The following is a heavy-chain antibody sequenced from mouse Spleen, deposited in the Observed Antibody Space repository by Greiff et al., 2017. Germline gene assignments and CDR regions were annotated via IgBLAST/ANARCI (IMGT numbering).Heavy chain of an antibody. CDR2: INPSTGGT. CDR1: GYSFTGYY. D-gene: IGHD2-1*01. J-gene: IGHJ2*01. V-gene: IGHV1-43*01. CDR3: ARGAFYGNYDYFDY. Sequence: VQLKQSGPELVKPGASVKISCKASGYSFTGYYMHWVKQSSEKSLEWIGEINPSTGGTSYNQKFKGKATLTVDKSSSTAYMQLKSLTSEDSAVYYCARGAFYGNYDYFDYWGQGTTLTVSS.